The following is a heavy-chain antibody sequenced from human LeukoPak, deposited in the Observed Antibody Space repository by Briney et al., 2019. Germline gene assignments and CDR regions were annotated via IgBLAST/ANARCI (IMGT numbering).Heavy chain of an antibody. Sequence: ASVKVSCKASGGTFSSYAISWVRQAPGQGLEWMGRIIPIFGTANYAQKFQGRVTITTDESTSTAYMELSSLRAEDTAVYYCAKRYIGNYYFDYWGQGTLVTVSS. CDR3: AKRYIGNYYFDY. D-gene: IGHD3-16*02. J-gene: IGHJ4*02. V-gene: IGHV1-69*05. CDR1: GGTFSSYA. CDR2: IIPIFGTA.